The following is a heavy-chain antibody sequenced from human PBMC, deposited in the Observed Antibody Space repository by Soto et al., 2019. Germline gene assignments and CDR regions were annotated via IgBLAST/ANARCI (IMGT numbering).Heavy chain of an antibody. Sequence: ETLSLTCVVSGGSFSTYYYSWIRQSPGKGLEWIGEINHNGNNNYSPSLKSRVTMSLDTSKNQFSLKLTSVTAADTAVYYCARGGSNDWQVAFDIWGQGTMVTVSS. CDR2: INHNGNN. D-gene: IGHD3-9*01. CDR3: ARGGSNDWQVAFDI. J-gene: IGHJ3*02. V-gene: IGHV4-34*01. CDR1: GGSFSTYY.